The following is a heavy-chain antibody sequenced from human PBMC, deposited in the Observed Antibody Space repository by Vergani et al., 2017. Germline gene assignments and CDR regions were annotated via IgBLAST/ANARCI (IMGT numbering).Heavy chain of an antibody. D-gene: IGHD5-18*01. V-gene: IGHV3-7*01. CDR2: IKQDGSEK. J-gene: IGHJ4*02. CDR3: ARDGPGYSYGLDY. Sequence: EVQLVESGGGLVQPGGSLRLSCAASGFTFSSYWMSWVRQAPGKGLEWVANIKQDGSEKYYVDSVKGRFTISRDNAKNSLYLQMNSLRAEDTAVHYCARDGPGYSYGLDYWGQGTLVTVSS. CDR1: GFTFSSYW.